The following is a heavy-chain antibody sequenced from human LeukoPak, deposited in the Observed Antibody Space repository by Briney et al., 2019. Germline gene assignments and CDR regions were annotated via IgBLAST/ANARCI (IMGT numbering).Heavy chain of an antibody. CDR3: AKALGVVDKWLTLGGYYFDY. CDR2: ISGSGGST. CDR1: GFTFSSYA. J-gene: IGHJ4*02. D-gene: IGHD3-22*01. V-gene: IGHV3-23*01. Sequence: PGGSLRLSCAASGFTFSSYAMSWVRQAPGKGLEWVSAISGSGGSTYYADSVKGRFTISRDNSKNTLYLQMNSLRAEDTAVYYCAKALGVVDKWLTLGGYYFDYWGQGTLVTVSS.